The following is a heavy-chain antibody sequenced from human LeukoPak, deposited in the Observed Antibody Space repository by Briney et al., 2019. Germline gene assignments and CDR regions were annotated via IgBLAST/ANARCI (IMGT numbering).Heavy chain of an antibody. V-gene: IGHV1-18*01. CDR1: GYTFTSFG. CDR2: ISAYNGNT. J-gene: IGHJ4*02. CDR3: ARDYYDTSGYFYGSNY. D-gene: IGHD3-22*01. Sequence: ASVKVSCKAAGYTFTSFGISWVRQAPGQGLEWMGWISAYNGNTNYAQKFQGRVTMTRDTSTSTVYMELSSLRSEDTAVYYCARDYYDTSGYFYGSNYWGQGTLVTVSS.